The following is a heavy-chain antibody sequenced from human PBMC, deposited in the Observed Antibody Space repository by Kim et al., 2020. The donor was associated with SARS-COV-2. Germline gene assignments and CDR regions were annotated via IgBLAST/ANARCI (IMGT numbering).Heavy chain of an antibody. CDR1: GGTFSSYA. CDR2: IIPILGIA. CDR3: ARVIPINYYDSSGYSPNAFDI. J-gene: IGHJ3*02. Sequence: SVKVSCKASGGTFSSYAISWVRQAPGQGLEWMGRIIPILGIANYAQKFQGRVTITADKSTSTAYMELSSLRSEDTAVYYCARVIPINYYDSSGYSPNAFDIWGQGTMVTVSS. V-gene: IGHV1-69*04. D-gene: IGHD3-22*01.